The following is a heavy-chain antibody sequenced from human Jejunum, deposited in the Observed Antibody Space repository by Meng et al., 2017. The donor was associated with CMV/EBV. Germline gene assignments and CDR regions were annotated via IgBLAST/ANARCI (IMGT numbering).Heavy chain of an antibody. CDR1: FSNAW. CDR2: MQSKGRGGTI. V-gene: IGHV3-15*01. D-gene: IGHD1-26*01. J-gene: IGHJ5*02. CDR3: TSDVGPREGHWCDP. Sequence: FSNAWMTWVRQAPGKGLEWVGRMQSKGRGGTIDYAAPLKGRFTISRDDSQNTLYLHMNSLKIEDTAMYYCTSDVGPREGHWCDPWGQGTLVTVSS.